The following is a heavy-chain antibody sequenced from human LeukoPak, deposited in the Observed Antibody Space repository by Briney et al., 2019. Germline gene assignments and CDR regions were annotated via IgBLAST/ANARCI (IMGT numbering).Heavy chain of an antibody. J-gene: IGHJ4*02. V-gene: IGHV5-51*01. CDR3: ARHLGYSSGWYTDY. D-gene: IGHD6-19*01. CDR1: GYSFTSYS. CDR2: IYLGVSDT. Sequence: GESLKISCKGSGYSFTSYSIGWSRQMPGKGREWIGIIYLGVSDTRYSPSFKGQVTISTDKSISTAYLQWSSLKASDTAMYYCARHLGYSSGWYTDYWGQGTLVTVSS.